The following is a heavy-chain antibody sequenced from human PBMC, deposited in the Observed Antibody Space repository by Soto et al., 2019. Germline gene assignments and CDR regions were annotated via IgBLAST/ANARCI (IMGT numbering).Heavy chain of an antibody. J-gene: IGHJ4*02. Sequence: SETLSLTCTVSGGSISSGGYYWSWIRPHPGKGQEWIGYIYYSGSTYYNPSLKSRVTISVDTSKNQFSLKLSSVTATDTAVYYCASAPPRRPYYYDSSGYSEYYFDYWGQGTLVTV. CDR3: ASAPPRRPYYYDSSGYSEYYFDY. D-gene: IGHD3-22*01. CDR1: GGSISSGGYY. V-gene: IGHV4-31*03. CDR2: IYYSGST.